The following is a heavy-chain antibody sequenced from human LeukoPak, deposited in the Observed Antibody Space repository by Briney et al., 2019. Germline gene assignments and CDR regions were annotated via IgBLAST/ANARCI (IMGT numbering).Heavy chain of an antibody. CDR2: MNPNSGNT. V-gene: IGHV1-8*03. CDR3: ATSRGSSTSCYDY. CDR1: GYTFTSYD. D-gene: IGHD2-2*01. J-gene: IGHJ4*02. Sequence: GASVKVSCKASGYTFTSYDINWVRQATGQGLEWMGWMNPNSGNTGYAQKFQGRVTITRNTSISTAYMELSSLRSEDTAVYYCATSRGSSTSCYDYWGQGTLVTVSP.